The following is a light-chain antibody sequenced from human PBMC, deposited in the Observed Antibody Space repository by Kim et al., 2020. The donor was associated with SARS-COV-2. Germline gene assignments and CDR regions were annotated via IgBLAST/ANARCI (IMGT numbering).Light chain of an antibody. CDR1: QCFSSSS. CDR2: GAS. CDR3: QQYGSSPRT. Sequence: LAPGERGTPCCSASQCFSSSSVPWYQQKRGQAPRLLIYGASSRATGTPDRFSGRGSETDFSLTISRLEPEDFAVYYCQQYGSSPRTFGQGTKLEIK. J-gene: IGKJ2*01. V-gene: IGKV3-20*01.